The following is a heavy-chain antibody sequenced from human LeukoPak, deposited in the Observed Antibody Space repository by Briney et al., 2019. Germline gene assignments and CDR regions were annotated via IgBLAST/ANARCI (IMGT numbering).Heavy chain of an antibody. CDR2: IYPGDSDT. Sequence: GESLKISCKGSGYSFTSYWIGWVRQMPGKGLEWMGIIYPGDSDTRYSPSFQGQVTISADKSISTAYLQWSSLKASDTAMYYCAGVIPIAVAATEYYFDYWGQGTLVTVSS. CDR3: AGVIPIAVAATEYYFDY. CDR1: GYSFTSYW. J-gene: IGHJ4*02. D-gene: IGHD6-19*01. V-gene: IGHV5-51*01.